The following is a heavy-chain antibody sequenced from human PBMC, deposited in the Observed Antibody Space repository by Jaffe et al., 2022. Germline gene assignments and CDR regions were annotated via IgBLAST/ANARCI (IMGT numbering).Heavy chain of an antibody. V-gene: IGHV3-23*01. CDR3: AKDQVVVVAATRGDWGFDY. CDR2: ISGSGGST. D-gene: IGHD2-15*01. J-gene: IGHJ4*02. Sequence: EVQLLESGGGLVQPGGSLRLSCAASGFTFSSYAMSWVRQAPGKGLEWVSAISGSGGSTYYADSVKGRFTISRDNSKNTLYLQMNSLRAEDTAVYYCAKDQVVVVAATRGDWGFDYWGQGTLVTVSS. CDR1: GFTFSSYA.